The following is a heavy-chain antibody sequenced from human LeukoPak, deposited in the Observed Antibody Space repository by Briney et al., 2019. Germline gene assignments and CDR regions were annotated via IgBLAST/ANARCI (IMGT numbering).Heavy chain of an antibody. V-gene: IGHV4-31*03. CDR1: GGSISSGGYY. CDR3: ARDRPYDRRAFDI. Sequence: SETLSLTCTVSGGSISSGGYYWSWIRQHPGKGLEWIGYIYYTGSPDYNPSLKSRVTISVDTSKNQFSLTLSSVTAADTAVYYCARDRPYDRRAFDIWGQGTMVTVSS. CDR2: IYYTGSP. J-gene: IGHJ3*02. D-gene: IGHD3-22*01.